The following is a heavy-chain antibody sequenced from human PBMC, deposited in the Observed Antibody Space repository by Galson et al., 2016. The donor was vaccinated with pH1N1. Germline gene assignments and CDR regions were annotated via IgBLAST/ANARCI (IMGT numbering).Heavy chain of an antibody. Sequence: CAISGDSVFSNSAAWNWIRQSPSRGLEWLGRTCYRSKWFYNYAASVQGRITINPDTSKNQFSLQLNSVTPEDTAVYYCARHSPGRAVGVFDCWGQGTLVTVSS. CDR1: GDSVFSNSAA. CDR3: ARHSPGRAVGVFDC. V-gene: IGHV6-1*01. CDR2: TCYRSKWFY. J-gene: IGHJ4*02. D-gene: IGHD6-19*01.